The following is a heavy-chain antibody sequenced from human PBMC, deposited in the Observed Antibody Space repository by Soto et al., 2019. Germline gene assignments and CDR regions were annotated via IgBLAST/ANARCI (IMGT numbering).Heavy chain of an antibody. Sequence: SVKVSCKASGGTFSSYAISWVRQAPGQGLEWMGGIIPIFGTANYAQKFQGRVTITADESTSTAYMELSSLRSEDTAVYYCTASNYCSSTSCYRGRWFDPWGQGXLVTVSS. CDR1: GGTFSSYA. CDR2: IIPIFGTA. V-gene: IGHV1-69*13. J-gene: IGHJ5*02. D-gene: IGHD2-2*01. CDR3: TASNYCSSTSCYRGRWFDP.